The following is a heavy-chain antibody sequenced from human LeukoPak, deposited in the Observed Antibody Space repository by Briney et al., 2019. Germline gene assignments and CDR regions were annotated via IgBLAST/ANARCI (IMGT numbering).Heavy chain of an antibody. D-gene: IGHD3-22*01. CDR3: ARGPGGYYYNNWFDP. CDR1: GGTFSSYA. J-gene: IGHJ5*02. Sequence: ASVKVSCKASGGTFSSYAISWVRQAPGQGLEWMGGIIPIFGTANYAQKFQGRVTITADESTSTAYMELSSLRSEDTAVYYCARGPGGYYYNNWFDPWGQGTLVTVSS. V-gene: IGHV1-69*13. CDR2: IIPIFGTA.